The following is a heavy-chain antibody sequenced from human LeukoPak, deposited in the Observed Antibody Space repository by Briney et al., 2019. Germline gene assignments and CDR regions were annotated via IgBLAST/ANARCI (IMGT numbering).Heavy chain of an antibody. D-gene: IGHD6-6*01. V-gene: IGHV4-39*07. Sequence: SETLSLTCTVSGGSISSRGSYWGWIRQPPGKGLEWIGSVYYSGNTYNPSLKSRVTISVDTSKNQFSLNLTSVDAADTAIYYRARVMAARREDLNWFDPWGQGTLVTVSS. CDR2: VYYSGNT. J-gene: IGHJ5*02. CDR1: GGSISSRGSY. CDR3: ARVMAARREDLNWFDP.